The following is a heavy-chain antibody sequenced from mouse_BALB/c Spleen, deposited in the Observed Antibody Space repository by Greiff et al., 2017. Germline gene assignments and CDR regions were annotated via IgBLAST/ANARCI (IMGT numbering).Heavy chain of an antibody. CDR1: GFSLTSYG. Sequence: QVQLQQSGPGLVQPSQSLSITCTVSGFSLTSYGVHWVRQSPGKGLEWLGVLWSGGSTDYNAAFISRLSISKDNSKSQVFFKMNSLQANDTAIYYCARNWGGSSSFAYWGQGTLVTVSA. V-gene: IGHV2-2*02. J-gene: IGHJ3*01. CDR3: ARNWGGSSSFAY. CDR2: LWSGGST. D-gene: IGHD1-1*01.